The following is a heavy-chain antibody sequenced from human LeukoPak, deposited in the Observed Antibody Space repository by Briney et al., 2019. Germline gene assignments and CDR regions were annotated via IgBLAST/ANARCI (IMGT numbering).Heavy chain of an antibody. Sequence: ASVKVSCKASGYTFTSYDINWVRQATGQGIEWMGWMNPNSGNTGYAQKFQGRVTMTRNTSISTAYMELSSLRSEDTAVYYCARGFRLTGTGSTPMDVWGKGTTVTVSS. V-gene: IGHV1-8*01. CDR3: ARGFRLTGTGSTPMDV. CDR1: GYTFTSYD. J-gene: IGHJ6*03. CDR2: MNPNSGNT. D-gene: IGHD2-8*02.